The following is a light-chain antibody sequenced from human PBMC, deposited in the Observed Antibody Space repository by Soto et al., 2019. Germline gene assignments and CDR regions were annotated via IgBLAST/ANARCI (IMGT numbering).Light chain of an antibody. V-gene: IGLV1-44*01. J-gene: IGLJ2*01. CDR1: NSNIGSNL. CDR2: SDN. Sequence: QSVLTQPPSASGTPGQRVTISCSGSNSNIGSNLVTWYQHLPGTAPKCLIYSDNQRPSGVPDRISGSRSGTSASLAISGLQFEDEAEYYCAAWDDRLRGRVFGGGTKLTVL. CDR3: AAWDDRLRGRV.